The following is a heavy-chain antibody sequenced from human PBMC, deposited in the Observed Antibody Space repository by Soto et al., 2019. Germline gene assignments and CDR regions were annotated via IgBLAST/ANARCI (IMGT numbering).Heavy chain of an antibody. D-gene: IGHD3-10*01. J-gene: IGHJ6*02. V-gene: IGHV4-59*08. CDR3: ARRGYGPGFPYYYGMDV. CDR1: GGSMSSYY. CDR2: IYYSGST. Sequence: QVQLQESGPGLVKPSETLSLTCTVSGGSMSSYYWSWIRQPPGKGLEWIGYIYYSGSTNYNPSLIGRVPRSVXXPXNXXSLKLSSVTAADTAGSYCARRGYGPGFPYYYGMDVWGQGTTVTVSS.